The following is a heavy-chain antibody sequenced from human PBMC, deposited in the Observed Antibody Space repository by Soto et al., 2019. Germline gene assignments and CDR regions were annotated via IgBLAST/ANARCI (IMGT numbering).Heavy chain of an antibody. Sequence: ASVKVSCKASGYTFTNYGFSWVRQAPGQGLEWMGWVSAYNGNTKYEQKFQDRISMTTDTYTSTAYMEVRSLTSDDTAFYYCARDPGADPMEFWGQGTLVTVSS. J-gene: IGHJ4*02. V-gene: IGHV1-18*01. D-gene: IGHD3-10*01. CDR2: VSAYNGNT. CDR3: ARDPGADPMEF. CDR1: GYTFTNYG.